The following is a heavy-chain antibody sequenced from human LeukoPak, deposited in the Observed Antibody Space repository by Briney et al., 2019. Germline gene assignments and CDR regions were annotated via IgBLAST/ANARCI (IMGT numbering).Heavy chain of an antibody. V-gene: IGHV3-23*01. J-gene: IGHJ4*02. D-gene: IGHD6-19*01. CDR1: GSTFSSSA. CDR2: ISGSGGST. CDR3: AKHRPSGWHFDY. Sequence: GGSLRLSCAASGSTFSSSAMSWVRQAPGKGLEWVSAISGSGGSTYYADSVKGRFTISRDNSKNTLYLQMNSLRAEDTAVYYCAKHRPSGWHFDYWGQGTLVTVSS.